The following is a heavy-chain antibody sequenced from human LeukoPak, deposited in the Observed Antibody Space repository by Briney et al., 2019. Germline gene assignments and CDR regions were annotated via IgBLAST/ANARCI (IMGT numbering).Heavy chain of an antibody. J-gene: IGHJ6*03. V-gene: IGHV4-61*02. D-gene: IGHD1-26*01. CDR1: GGSISSGNYY. Sequence: SETLSLTCTVSGGSISSGNYYWSWIRQPAGKGLEWIGRVYTSGSTNYNPSLKSRVTVSVDTSKNQFSLKLSSVTAADTAVYYCARVGGSYYYYYMDVWGKGTTVTISS. CDR2: VYTSGST. CDR3: ARVGGSYYYYYMDV.